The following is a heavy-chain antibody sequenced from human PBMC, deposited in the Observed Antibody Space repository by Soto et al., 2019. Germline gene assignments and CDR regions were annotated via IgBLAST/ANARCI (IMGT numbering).Heavy chain of an antibody. J-gene: IGHJ4*02. CDR2: VNPILSMS. V-gene: IGHV1-69*04. CDR3: ATNGSGYRAFDY. Sequence: QVQLVQSGAEVKRPGSSVKVSCKASCDTFSFYSINWVRQAPGLGLEWMGRVNPILSMSNYAQRFQGRATMTADKSTSTAYMELSGLRSEDTAMYYCATNGSGYRAFDYWGQGALVTVSS. D-gene: IGHD3-10*01. CDR1: CDTFSFYS.